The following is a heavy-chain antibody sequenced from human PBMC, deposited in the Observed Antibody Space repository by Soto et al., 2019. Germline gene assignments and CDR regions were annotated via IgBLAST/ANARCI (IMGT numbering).Heavy chain of an antibody. CDR2: IRRKTDGGTT. V-gene: IGHV3-15*01. CDR1: EFTFSNVW. J-gene: IGHJ4*02. D-gene: IGHD1-26*01. Sequence: LSCAASEFTFSNVWMTWVRQAPGKGLEWVGRIRRKTDGGTTDYGVPVNGRFTISRDDSKDTLYLQLNSLKTEDTAVYYCATEWEDGKAVFDSWGQGTLVTVSS. CDR3: ATEWEDGKAVFDS.